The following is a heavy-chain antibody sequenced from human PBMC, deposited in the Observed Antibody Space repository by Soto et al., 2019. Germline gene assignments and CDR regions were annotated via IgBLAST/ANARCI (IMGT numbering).Heavy chain of an antibody. V-gene: IGHV4-59*01. CDR3: ARYKDFWSRPGGFDY. J-gene: IGHJ4*02. Sequence: QVQLQESGPGLVKPSETLSLTCTVSGGSISSYYWSWIRHPPGKGLEWIGYIYYSGSTNYNPSLKSRVTISVDTSKNQFSLKLSSVTAADTAVYYCARYKDFWSRPGGFDYWGQGTLVTVSS. D-gene: IGHD3-3*01. CDR1: GGSISSYY. CDR2: IYYSGST.